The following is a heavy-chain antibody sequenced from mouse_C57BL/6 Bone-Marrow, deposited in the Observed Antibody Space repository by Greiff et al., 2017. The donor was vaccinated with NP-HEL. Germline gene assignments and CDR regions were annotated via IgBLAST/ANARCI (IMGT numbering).Heavy chain of an antibody. CDR3: ARGPTTAFAY. Sequence: QVQLKESGAELARPGASVKLSCKASGYTFTSYGISWVKQRTGQGLEWIGEIYPRSGNTYYNEEFKGKATLTADKSSSTAYMELRSLTSEDSAVYFCARGPTTAFAYWGQGTLVTVSA. D-gene: IGHD1-2*01. CDR1: GYTFTSYG. J-gene: IGHJ3*01. CDR2: IYPRSGNT. V-gene: IGHV1-81*01.